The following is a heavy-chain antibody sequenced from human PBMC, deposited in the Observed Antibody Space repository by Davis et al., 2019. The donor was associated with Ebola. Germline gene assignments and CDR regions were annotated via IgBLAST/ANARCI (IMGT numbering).Heavy chain of an antibody. J-gene: IGHJ4*02. D-gene: IGHD1-26*01. CDR1: GGSISSYY. V-gene: IGHV4-59*01. Sequence: MPGGSLRLSCTVSGGSISSYYWSWIRQPPGKGLEWIGYIYYSGSTNYNPSLKSRVTISVDTSKNQFSLKLSSVTAADTAVYYCARESRIYTTFDYWGQGTLVTVSS. CDR3: ARESRIYTTFDY. CDR2: IYYSGST.